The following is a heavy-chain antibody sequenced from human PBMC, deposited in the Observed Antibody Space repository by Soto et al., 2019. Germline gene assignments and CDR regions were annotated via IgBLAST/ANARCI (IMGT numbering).Heavy chain of an antibody. D-gene: IGHD3-10*02. CDR1: GGPFSGYY. V-gene: IGHV4-34*01. CDR2: INHSGST. CDR3: ARRSQLAAVRGIDY. J-gene: IGHJ4*02. Sequence: SETLSLTCAVYGGPFSGYYWSWIRQPPGKGLEWIGVINHSGSTNYNPSLKSRVTISVDTSKNQFSLKLSSVTAADTAVYYCARRSQLAAVRGIDYWGQGTLVTVSS.